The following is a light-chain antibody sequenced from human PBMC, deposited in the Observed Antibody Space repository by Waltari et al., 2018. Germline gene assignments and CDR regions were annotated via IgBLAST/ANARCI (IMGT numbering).Light chain of an antibody. CDR1: SSNIENNN. Sequence: QSVLTQPPSASGAPGQRVTISCSGSSSNIENNNVYWYQQVPGTAPKNLIYVNDERPSGVPHRFSGSRSGPSASLAIGGLRSEDEAHYYCAAWDASLGAWLFGGGTKLTVL. J-gene: IGLJ3*02. CDR2: VND. V-gene: IGLV1-47*01. CDR3: AAWDASLGAWL.